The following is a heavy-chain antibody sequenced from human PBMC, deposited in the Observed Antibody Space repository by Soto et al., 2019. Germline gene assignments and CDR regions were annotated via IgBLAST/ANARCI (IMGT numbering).Heavy chain of an antibody. CDR3: ARDMRGRGHENKDNWFDP. D-gene: IGHD2-2*01. CDR1: GDSVSSNSAA. CDR2: TYYRSKWYN. V-gene: IGHV6-1*01. J-gene: IGHJ5*02. Sequence: SQTLSLTCAISGDSVSSNSAAWNWIRQSPSRGLEWLGRTYYRSKWYNDYAVSVKSRITINPDTSKNQFSLQLNSVTPEDTAVYYCARDMRGRGHENKDNWFDPWGQGTLVTVSS.